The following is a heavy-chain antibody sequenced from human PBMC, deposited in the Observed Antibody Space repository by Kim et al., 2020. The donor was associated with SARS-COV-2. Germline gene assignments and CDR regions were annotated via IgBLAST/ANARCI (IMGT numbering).Heavy chain of an antibody. V-gene: IGHV3-30-3*01. CDR2: ISHDGSEK. CDR1: GFIFSNYV. J-gene: IGHJ4*02. Sequence: GGSLRLSCEASGFIFSNYVMYWVRQAPGKGLEWVAVISHDGSEKYYADSVKGRFTISRDSSKNTLYLQMDSLKTEDTAVYFCARGSPPDFWGQGTLVTVSS. CDR3: ARGSPPDF.